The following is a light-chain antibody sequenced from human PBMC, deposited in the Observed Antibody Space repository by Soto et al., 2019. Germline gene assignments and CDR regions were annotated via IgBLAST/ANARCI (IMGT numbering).Light chain of an antibody. CDR2: GAS. V-gene: IGKV3-15*01. CDR3: QQYNNWPPWT. Sequence: EIVMTQSPATLSVSPGERATLSCRASQSVSSNLAWYQQKPGQAPRLLIYGASTRATGIPARFSGSGSGTKFTLTISSLQSADVAVYYCQQYNNWPPWTFGQGTKVEIK. CDR1: QSVSSN. J-gene: IGKJ1*01.